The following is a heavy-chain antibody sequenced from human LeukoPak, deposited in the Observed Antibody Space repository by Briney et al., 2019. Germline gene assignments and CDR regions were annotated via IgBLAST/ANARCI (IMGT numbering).Heavy chain of an antibody. Sequence: SVKVSCKASGGIFSSYAISWVRQAPGQGLEWMGGIIPIFGTANYAQKFQGRVTITADESTSTAYMELCSLRSEDTAVYYCATCARNFYCYRFDYWGQGTLVTVSS. D-gene: IGHD2-2*02. CDR2: IIPIFGTA. V-gene: IGHV1-69*13. J-gene: IGHJ4*02. CDR3: ATCARNFYCYRFDY. CDR1: GGIFSSYA.